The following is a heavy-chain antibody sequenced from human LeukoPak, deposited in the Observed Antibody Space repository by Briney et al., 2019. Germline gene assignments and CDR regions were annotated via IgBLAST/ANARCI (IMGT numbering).Heavy chain of an antibody. CDR1: GGSISNTNW. Sequence: SGTLSLTCGVSGGSISNTNWWTWVRQPPGKGLEWIGEVNLQGSTNYNPSLKSRVAISVDKSENHISLKLTSVTAADTAVYYCARSASSTSRSAFDIWGQGTRVTASS. V-gene: IGHV4-4*02. J-gene: IGHJ3*02. CDR3: ARSASSTSRSAFDI. CDR2: VNLQGST.